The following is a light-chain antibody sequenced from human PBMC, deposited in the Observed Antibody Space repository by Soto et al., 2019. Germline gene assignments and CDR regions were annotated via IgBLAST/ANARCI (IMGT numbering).Light chain of an antibody. V-gene: IGKV1-5*01. CDR2: DAS. CDR3: QQYNSYSGT. J-gene: IGKJ1*01. CDR1: QSISSW. Sequence: DIQMTQSPSTLFASVGDRVTITCRASQSISSWLAWYQQKPGKAPKLLIYDASSLESGVPSRFSGSGSGTEFTLTISSLQPDDFATYYCQQYNSYSGTFGQGTNVEIK.